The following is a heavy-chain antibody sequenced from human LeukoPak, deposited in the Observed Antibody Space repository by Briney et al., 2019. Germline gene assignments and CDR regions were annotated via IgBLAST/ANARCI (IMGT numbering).Heavy chain of an antibody. CDR3: ARDGIRQWLDHLGPRSPPGVDY. D-gene: IGHD6-19*01. CDR2: INPNSGGT. J-gene: IGHJ4*02. CDR1: GYTFTGYY. Sequence: ASVKVSCKASGYTFTGYYMHWVRQAPGQGLEWMGWINPNSGGTNYAQKFQGRVTMTTDTSTSTAYMELRSLRSDDTAVYYCARDGIRQWLDHLGPRSPPGVDYWGQGTLVTVSS. V-gene: IGHV1-2*02.